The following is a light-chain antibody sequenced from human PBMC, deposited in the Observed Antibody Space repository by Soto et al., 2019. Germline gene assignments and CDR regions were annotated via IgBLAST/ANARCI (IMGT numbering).Light chain of an antibody. CDR2: AAS. Sequence: DIQMTQSPSSLSASLGDRVTITCRASQGISDYLAWYQQKPGKVPKLLIYAASTLQSGVPSRFSGSGYGTDFTLTICSLQPEDVATYYCQKYNSAPRTFGQGTKVDIK. CDR1: QGISDY. V-gene: IGKV1-27*01. J-gene: IGKJ1*01. CDR3: QKYNSAPRT.